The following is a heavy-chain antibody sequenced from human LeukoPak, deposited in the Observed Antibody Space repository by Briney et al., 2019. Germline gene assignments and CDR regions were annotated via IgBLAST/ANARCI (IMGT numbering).Heavy chain of an antibody. D-gene: IGHD5-18*01. V-gene: IGHV3-73*01. CDR1: GFTFSGSA. J-gene: IGHJ4*02. CDR3: TRLTAMADY. Sequence: GGSLKLSCAASGFTFSGSAMHWVRQASGKGLEWVGRIRSKANSYATAYAASVKGRFTISRDDSKNTAYLQMNSLKTEDTAVYCCTRLTAMADYWGQGTLVTVSS. CDR2: IRSKANSYAT.